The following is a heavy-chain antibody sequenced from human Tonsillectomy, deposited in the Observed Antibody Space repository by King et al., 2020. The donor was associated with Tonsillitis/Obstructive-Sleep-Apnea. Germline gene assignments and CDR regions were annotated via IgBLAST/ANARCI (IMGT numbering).Heavy chain of an antibody. CDR1: GFTFDDYG. CDR2: ISWNGGST. D-gene: IGHD2-15*01. J-gene: IGHJ4*02. CDR3: AREAGVVIGATQTDYFDY. Sequence: VQLVESGGGVVRPGGSPRLSCAASGFTFDDYGMSWVRQAPGKGLEWVSGISWNGGSTGYADSVKGRFTISRDNAKNSLYLQMNSLRAEDTALYYCAREAGVVIGATQTDYFDYWGQGTLVTVSS. V-gene: IGHV3-20*04.